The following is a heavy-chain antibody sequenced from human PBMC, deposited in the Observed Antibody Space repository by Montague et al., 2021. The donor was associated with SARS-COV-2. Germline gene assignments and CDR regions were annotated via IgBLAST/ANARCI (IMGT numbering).Heavy chain of an antibody. CDR3: ARDCAFDP. J-gene: IGHJ3*01. Sequence: SETLSLTCTVSGGSITSYYWSWIRQPPGKGPEWIGYIYYNGNTNYNPSLKSRVTISIDTSENQFSLRLNSVTAADTAVYYCARDCAFDPWGQGRLVTVSS. CDR2: IYYNGNT. CDR1: GGSITSYY. V-gene: IGHV4-59*12.